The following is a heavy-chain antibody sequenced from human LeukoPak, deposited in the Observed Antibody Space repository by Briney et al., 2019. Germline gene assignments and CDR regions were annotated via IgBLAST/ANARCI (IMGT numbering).Heavy chain of an antibody. CDR2: ISWDGGDT. Sequence: GGSLRLSCEASGFSFDDYTMHWVRQAPGKGLEWVSLISWDGGDTYYADSVKGRFTISRDNSEDSLYLQMNSLRTEDTALYYCARELDYYDSTGYYTPYFDHWGQGTLLTVSS. CDR3: ARELDYYDSTGYYTPYFDH. J-gene: IGHJ4*02. D-gene: IGHD3-22*01. CDR1: GFSFDDYT. V-gene: IGHV3-43*01.